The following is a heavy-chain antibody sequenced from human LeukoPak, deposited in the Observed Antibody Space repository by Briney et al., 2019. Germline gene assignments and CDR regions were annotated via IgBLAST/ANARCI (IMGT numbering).Heavy chain of an antibody. CDR1: GYTFTCYY. Sequence: ASVKVSCKASGYTFTCYYMHWVRQAPGQGLEWMGWINPHSGGTNYAQKFQGRVTMTRDTSISTAYMELSRLRSDDTAVYYCAILGSRHGDNLAVVSDLWGQGTMVTVSS. CDR2: INPHSGGT. V-gene: IGHV1-2*02. CDR3: AILGSRHGDNLAVVSDL. D-gene: IGHD5-24*01. J-gene: IGHJ3*01.